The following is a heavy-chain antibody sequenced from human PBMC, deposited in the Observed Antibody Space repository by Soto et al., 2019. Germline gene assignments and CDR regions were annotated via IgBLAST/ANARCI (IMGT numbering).Heavy chain of an antibody. CDR2: ISAYNGNT. CDR3: FLVGAETNDAFDI. J-gene: IGHJ3*02. D-gene: IGHD1-26*01. Sequence: VKVSCKASGYTFTSYGISWVRQAPGQGLEWMGWISAYNGNTNYAQKLQGRVTMTTDTSTSTAYMELRSLRSDDTAVYYCFLVGAETNDAFDIWGQGTMVTVSS. V-gene: IGHV1-18*01. CDR1: GYTFTSYG.